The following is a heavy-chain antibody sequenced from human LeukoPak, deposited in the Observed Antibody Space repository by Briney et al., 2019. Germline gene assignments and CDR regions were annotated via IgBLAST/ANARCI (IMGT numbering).Heavy chain of an antibody. CDR3: AKDGYNGYDLFDY. V-gene: IGHV3-30*02. Sequence: PGRSLRLSCAASGFTFRDYAMHWVRQAPGKGLEWVAFIRYDGSNKYYADSVKGRFTISRDNSKNTLYLQMNSLRAEDTAVYYCAKDGYNGYDLFDYWGQGTLVTVSS. CDR2: IRYDGSNK. J-gene: IGHJ4*02. CDR1: GFTFRDYA. D-gene: IGHD5-12*01.